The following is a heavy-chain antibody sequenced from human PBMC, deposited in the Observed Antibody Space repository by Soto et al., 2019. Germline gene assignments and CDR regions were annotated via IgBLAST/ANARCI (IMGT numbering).Heavy chain of an antibody. CDR1: GFSLSASGVG. CDR2: IYWNDDK. D-gene: IGHD4-4*01. Sequence: QITLKESGPALVKPTQTLTLTCTFSGFSLSASGVGVGWIRQPPGKALEWLALIYWNDDKRYSPSLKCRLTSAKDTSKNQVVLNMTNMDPVDTATYCCARRPRYSNHVDYWGQGTLVTVSS. J-gene: IGHJ4*02. V-gene: IGHV2-5*01. CDR3: ARRPRYSNHVDY.